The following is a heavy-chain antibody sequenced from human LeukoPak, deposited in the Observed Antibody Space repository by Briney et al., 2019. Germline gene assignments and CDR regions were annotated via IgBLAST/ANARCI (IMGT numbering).Heavy chain of an antibody. CDR1: GYTLTGYF. CDR2: INPNSGGT. J-gene: IGHJ4*02. V-gene: IGHV1-2*02. D-gene: IGHD3-10*01. Sequence: ASVKVSCKASGYTLTGYFMHCVRQAPGQGLEWMGWINPNSGGTNYAQKFQGRVTMTRDTSISTAYMELSRLRSDDTAMYYCASVKWFGEGDYWGQGTLVTVSS. CDR3: ASVKWFGEGDY.